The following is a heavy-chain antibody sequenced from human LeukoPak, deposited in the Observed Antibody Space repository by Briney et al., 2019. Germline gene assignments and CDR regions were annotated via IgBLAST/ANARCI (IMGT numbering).Heavy chain of an antibody. CDR3: ARSEYAFDY. CDR1: GFTFSSYA. J-gene: IGHJ4*02. CDR2: ISGSGGTT. Sequence: PGGSLRLSCAASGFTFSSYAMSWVRQAPGKGLEWVSVISGSGGTTYYADSVKGRFTISRDNSNNTLYLQMNSLRAEDTAVYYCARSEYAFDYWGQGTLVTVSS. V-gene: IGHV3-23*01. D-gene: IGHD1-26*01.